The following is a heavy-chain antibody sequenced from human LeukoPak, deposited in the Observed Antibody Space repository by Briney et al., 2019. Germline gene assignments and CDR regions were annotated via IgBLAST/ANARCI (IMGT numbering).Heavy chain of an antibody. CDR3: AKDRYYYDSSGYYYFDY. CDR1: KFTFSSYW. V-gene: IGHV3-23*01. CDR2: ISGSGGST. D-gene: IGHD3-22*01. J-gene: IGHJ4*02. Sequence: GGSLRLSCAASKFTFSSYWMSWVRQAPGRGLEWVSAISGSGGSTYYADSVKGRFTISRDNSKNTLYLQMNSLRAEDTAVYYCAKDRYYYDSSGYYYFDYWGQGTLVTVSS.